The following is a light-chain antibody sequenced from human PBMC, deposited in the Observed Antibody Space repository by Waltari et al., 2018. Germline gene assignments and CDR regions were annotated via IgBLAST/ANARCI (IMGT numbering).Light chain of an antibody. CDR1: ALPKQY. CDR2: KDS. V-gene: IGLV3-25*03. J-gene: IGLJ3*02. CDR3: QSADSSGTYPV. Sequence: SYELTQPPSLSVSPGQTARITCSGDALPKQYAYWYQQKPGQAPVLVLYKDSERPSGTPERFSGSSSGTTVTLTISGVQAEDEADYYCQSADSSGTYPVFGGGTKLTVL.